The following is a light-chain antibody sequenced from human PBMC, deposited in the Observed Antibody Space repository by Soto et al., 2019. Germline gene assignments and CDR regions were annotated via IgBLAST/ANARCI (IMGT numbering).Light chain of an antibody. CDR3: SSYTSSSTLV. J-gene: IGLJ2*01. CDR2: DVS. CDR1: SSDVGGYNY. V-gene: IGLV2-14*01. Sequence: QSALTQPASVSGSPGQSITISCTGTSSDVGGYNYVSWYQQHPGKAPKLMIYDVSNRHSGVSNRFSGSKSDNTASLTISGLQAEDEADYYCSSYTSSSTLVFGGGTKLTVL.